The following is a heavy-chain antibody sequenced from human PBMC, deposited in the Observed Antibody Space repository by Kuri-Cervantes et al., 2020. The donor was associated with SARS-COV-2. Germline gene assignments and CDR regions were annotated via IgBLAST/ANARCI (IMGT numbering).Heavy chain of an antibody. D-gene: IGHD3-10*01. Sequence: KISCKASGGTFSSYTISWVRQAPGQGLEWMGRIIPTLGIANYAQRFQGRVTITADKSTSTAYMELSSLRSEDTAVYYCARGRGVIISALDYWGQGTLVTVSS. CDR3: ARGRGVIISALDY. CDR1: GGTFSSYT. J-gene: IGHJ4*02. CDR2: IIPTLGIA. V-gene: IGHV1-69*02.